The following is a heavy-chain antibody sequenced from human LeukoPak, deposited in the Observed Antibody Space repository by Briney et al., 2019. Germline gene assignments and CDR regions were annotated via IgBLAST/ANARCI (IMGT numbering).Heavy chain of an antibody. CDR2: MNPNSSNT. V-gene: IGHV1-8*03. CDR3: ARGVRIAARPRGLGY. D-gene: IGHD6-6*01. J-gene: IGHJ4*02. CDR1: GYTFTSYD. Sequence: ASVKVSCKASGYTFTSYDINWVRQATGQGLEWMGWMNPNSSNTGYAHKYQGRVTITRNTSISTAYMELSSLRSEDTAVYYCARGVRIAARPRGLGYWGQGTLVTVSS.